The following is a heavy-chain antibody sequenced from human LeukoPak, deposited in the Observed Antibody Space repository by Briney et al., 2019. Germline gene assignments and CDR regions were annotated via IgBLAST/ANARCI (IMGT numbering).Heavy chain of an antibody. V-gene: IGHV4-34*01. J-gene: IGHJ4*02. CDR2: INHSGST. CDR3: ARAPPRYYYGSGSRTGRDY. Sequence: PSETLSLTCAVYGGSFSGYYWSWIRQPPGKGLEWIGEINHSGSTNYNPSLKSRVTISVDTSKNQVSLKLSSVTAADTAVYYCARAPPRYYYGSGSRTGRDYWGQGTLVTVSS. CDR1: GGSFSGYY. D-gene: IGHD3-10*01.